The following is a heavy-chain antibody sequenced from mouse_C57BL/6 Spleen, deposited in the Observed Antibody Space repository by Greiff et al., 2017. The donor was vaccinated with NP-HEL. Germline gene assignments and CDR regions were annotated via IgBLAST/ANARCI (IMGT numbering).Heavy chain of an antibody. CDR3: ARDYGSSTWFAY. J-gene: IGHJ3*01. Sequence: QVQLQQPGAELVKPGASVKLSCKASGYTFTSYWMHWVKQRPGQGLEWIGMIHPNSGGTNYTEKFTSKATLTVDKPSSTAYMQLSSLTSEDSAVYYFARDYGSSTWFAYWGQGTLVTVSA. CDR1: GYTFTSYW. CDR2: IHPNSGGT. V-gene: IGHV1-64*01. D-gene: IGHD1-1*01.